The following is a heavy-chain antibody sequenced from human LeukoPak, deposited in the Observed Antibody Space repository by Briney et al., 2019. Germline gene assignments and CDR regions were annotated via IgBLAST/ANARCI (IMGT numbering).Heavy chain of an antibody. CDR3: GREPLTYDVFPGYYIY. J-gene: IGHJ4*02. CDR2: INPNSGGT. V-gene: IGHV1-2*06. Sequence: ASVKVSCKASEYTFTGYYIHWVRQAPGQGLEGMGRINPNSGGTNYVQKFQGRVTMTRDTSINTAYMQLSRLRSAETAVYYCGREPLTYDVFPGYYIYWGQGTLVTVSS. CDR1: EYTFTGYY. D-gene: IGHD3-9*01.